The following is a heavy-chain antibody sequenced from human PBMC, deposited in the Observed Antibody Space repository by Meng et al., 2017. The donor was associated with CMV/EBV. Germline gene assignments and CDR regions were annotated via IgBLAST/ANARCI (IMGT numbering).Heavy chain of an antibody. V-gene: IGHV3-21*01. CDR2: ISSGSSYI. J-gene: IGHJ6*02. D-gene: IGHD3-9*01. CDR3: ARDLSNYDILTGYQYYYYGMDV. Sequence: GESLKISCAASGFTFSSYSMNWVRQAPGKGLEWVSSISSGSSYIYYADSVKGRFTISRDNAKNSLYLQMNSLRAEDTAVYYCARDLSNYDILTGYQYYYYGMDVWGQGTTVTVSS. CDR1: GFTFSSYS.